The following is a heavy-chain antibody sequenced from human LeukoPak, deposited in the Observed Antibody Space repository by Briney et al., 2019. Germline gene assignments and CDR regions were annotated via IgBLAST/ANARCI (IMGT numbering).Heavy chain of an antibody. Sequence: GGSLRLSCAASGFSLSSYAMSWVRQAPGKGLEWVSATSSSDSGTYYADSVRGRFTISRDNAKNSLYLQMNSLRAEDTAVYYCARAQWLDSFDYWGQGTLVTVSS. CDR2: TSSSDSGT. CDR3: ARAQWLDSFDY. J-gene: IGHJ4*02. D-gene: IGHD6-19*01. CDR1: GFSLSSYA. V-gene: IGHV3-23*01.